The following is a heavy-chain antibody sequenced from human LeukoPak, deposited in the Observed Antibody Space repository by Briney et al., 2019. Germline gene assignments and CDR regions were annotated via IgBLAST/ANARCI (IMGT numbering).Heavy chain of an antibody. CDR3: ARDPAYYDSSGLTDY. D-gene: IGHD3-22*01. V-gene: IGHV3-74*01. Sequence: GGSLRLSCAASGFTVSSNYMSWVRQAPGKGLVWVSHINSDRSSTSYADSVKGRFTISRDNAKNTLYLQMNSLRAEDTAVYYCARDPAYYDSSGLTDYWGQGTLVTVSS. CDR2: INSDRSST. J-gene: IGHJ4*02. CDR1: GFTVSSNY.